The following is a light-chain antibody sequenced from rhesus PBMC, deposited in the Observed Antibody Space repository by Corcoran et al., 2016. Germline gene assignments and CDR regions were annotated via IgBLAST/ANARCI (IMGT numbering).Light chain of an antibody. Sequence: DIQMTQSPSFLSASVGDTVTITCRASLDIKTWLDWYQKKPGKAPNLLIYKASTLQSGVPSRFSGSGSGTDFTLTISSLQPEDFATYYCLQYNSAPHSFGQGTTVEIK. CDR1: LDIKTW. CDR2: KAS. CDR3: LQYNSAPHS. J-gene: IGKJ2*01. V-gene: IGKV1-21*01.